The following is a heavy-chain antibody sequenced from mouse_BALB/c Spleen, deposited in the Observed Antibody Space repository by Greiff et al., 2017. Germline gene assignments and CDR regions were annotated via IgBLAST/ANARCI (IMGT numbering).Heavy chain of an antibody. J-gene: IGHJ3*01. Sequence: QVQLQQSGAELAKPGASVKMSCTASGYTFTSYWMHWVKQRPGQGLEWIGYINPSTGYTEYNQKFKDKTTLTADKSSSTAYMQLSSLTSEDSAVYYCARGGFADWGEGTLVTVSA. CDR1: GYTFTSYW. CDR3: ARGGFAD. CDR2: INPSTGYT. V-gene: IGHV1-7*01.